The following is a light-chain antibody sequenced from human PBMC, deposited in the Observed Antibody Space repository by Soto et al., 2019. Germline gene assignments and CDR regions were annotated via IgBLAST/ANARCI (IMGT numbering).Light chain of an antibody. Sequence: EIVLTQSPGTLSLSPGERATLSCRASQSVSSTYLAWYQQKLGQAPRLLIYGASGRATGIPDRFSGSGSGTDFTLTISRLEPEDFAVYYCQQYGSSSYTFGQGTNLEIK. CDR1: QSVSSTY. CDR3: QQYGSSSYT. V-gene: IGKV3-20*01. J-gene: IGKJ2*01. CDR2: GAS.